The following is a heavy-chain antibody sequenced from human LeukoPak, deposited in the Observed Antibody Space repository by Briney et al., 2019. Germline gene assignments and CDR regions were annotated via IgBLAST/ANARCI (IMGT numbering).Heavy chain of an antibody. Sequence: SETLSLTCAVYGGSFSGYYWSWIRQPPGKGLEWMGEINHSGSTNYNPSLKSRVTISVDTSKNQFSLKLSSVTAADTAVYYCAQIAAAGRSFDYWGQGTLVTVSS. CDR1: GGSFSGYY. V-gene: IGHV4-34*01. CDR2: INHSGST. J-gene: IGHJ4*02. D-gene: IGHD6-13*01. CDR3: AQIAAAGRSFDY.